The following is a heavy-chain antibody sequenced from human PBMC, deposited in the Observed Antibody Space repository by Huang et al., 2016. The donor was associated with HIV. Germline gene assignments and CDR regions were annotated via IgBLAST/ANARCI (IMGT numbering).Heavy chain of an antibody. Sequence: QLPLQESGPGLVKPSETLSLTCSVSGGSIRSSSYYWGWIRQPPGKGLEWIGCIYYSGSSFYNPTLKGRVTISVDTSKNQFSLGLSSVTAADTSVYYCARHMDCSSSSCLAGGHERGPFDMWGQGTMVTVSS. D-gene: IGHD2-2*01. CDR1: GGSIRSSSYY. CDR3: ARHMDCSSSSCLAGGHERGPFDM. J-gene: IGHJ3*02. CDR2: IYYSGSS. V-gene: IGHV4-39*01.